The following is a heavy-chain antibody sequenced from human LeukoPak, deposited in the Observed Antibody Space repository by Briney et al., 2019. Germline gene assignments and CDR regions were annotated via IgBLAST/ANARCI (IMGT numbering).Heavy chain of an antibody. V-gene: IGHV3-7*01. CDR2: IKEDGSEK. Sequence: GGSLRLSCAASGFTFSTYWMNWVRQAPGKGLEWVANIKEDGSEKYYVDSVKGRFTLSRDNAKNSLYLQMNSLRAEDTAVYYCARDSSFIVVVPAAMGGVDYWGQGTLVTVSS. D-gene: IGHD2-2*01. J-gene: IGHJ4*02. CDR3: ARDSSFIVVVPAAMGGVDY. CDR1: GFTFSTYW.